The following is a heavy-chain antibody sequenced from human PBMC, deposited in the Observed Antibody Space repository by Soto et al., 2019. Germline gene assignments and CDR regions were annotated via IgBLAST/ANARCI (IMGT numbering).Heavy chain of an antibody. CDR1: GYTFTTYG. CDR3: ARGDIGTTDTPG. V-gene: IGHV1-18*01. D-gene: IGHD1-7*01. J-gene: IGHJ4*02. CDR2: ISAYNGNT. Sequence: QVPLVQSGAEVKKPGASVKVSCKASGYTFTTYGISWVRQAPGQGLEWVGWISAYNGNTNYAQKLQGRVTMTTDTSTSTANMELRNLRPDDTAVYYCARGDIGTTDTPGWREGTLVTVSS.